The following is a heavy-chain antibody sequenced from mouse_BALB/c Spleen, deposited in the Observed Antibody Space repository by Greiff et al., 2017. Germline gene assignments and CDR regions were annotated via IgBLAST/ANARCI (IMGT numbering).Heavy chain of an antibody. D-gene: IGHD1-1*01. CDR1: GYTFTNYW. V-gene: IGHV1-63*02. CDR2: IYPGGGYT. Sequence: QVHVKQSGAELVRPGTSVKISCKASGYTFTNYWLGWVKQRPGHGLEWIGDIYPGGGYTNYNEKFKGKATLTADTSSSTAYMQLSSLTSEDSAVYFCARDYYGSSSAWFAYWGQGTLVTVSA. J-gene: IGHJ3*01. CDR3: ARDYYGSSSAWFAY.